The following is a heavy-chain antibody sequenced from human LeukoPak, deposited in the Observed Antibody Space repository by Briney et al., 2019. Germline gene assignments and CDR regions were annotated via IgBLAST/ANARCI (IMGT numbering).Heavy chain of an antibody. CDR2: IYHSGST. D-gene: IGHD3-10*01. V-gene: IGHV4-38-2*02. Sequence: SETLSLTRTVSGYSISSGYYWGWIRQPPGKVLEWIGSIYHSGSTYYNPSLKSRVTISVDTSKNQFSLKLSSVTAADTAMYYCAREVGYYGSGSSPDYWGQGTLVTVSS. J-gene: IGHJ4*02. CDR1: GYSISSGYY. CDR3: AREVGYYGSGSSPDY.